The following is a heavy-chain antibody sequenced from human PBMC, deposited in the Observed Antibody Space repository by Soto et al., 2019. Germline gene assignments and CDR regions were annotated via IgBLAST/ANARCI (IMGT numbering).Heavy chain of an antibody. Sequence: QVQVVQSGAEVKEPGASVKVSCKASGSTFSNYYIHWVRQAPGQGLEWLGIINPSTGSTFYAQWFQGTVTMTRDTDTYTVVMELSRLRSEDTAVYYCAREKAAGAWRGGSCRLPSVYWRQGTLVTVSS. CDR1: GSTFSNYY. CDR2: INPSTGST. D-gene: IGHD2-15*01. V-gene: IGHV1-46*01. CDR3: AREKAAGAWRGGSCRLPSVY. J-gene: IGHJ4*02.